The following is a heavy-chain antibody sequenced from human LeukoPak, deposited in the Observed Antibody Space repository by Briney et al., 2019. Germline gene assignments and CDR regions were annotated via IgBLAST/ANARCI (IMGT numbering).Heavy chain of an antibody. J-gene: IGHJ4*02. V-gene: IGHV3-43D*04. CDR3: AKSRSRSGWYYFDY. CDR2: ISWDGGSK. Sequence: GGSLRLSCAASGFTFDDYAMHWVRQAPGKGLEWVSLISWDGGSKYYADSVKGRFTISRDNSKNSLYLQMNSLRAEDTALYYCAKSRSRSGWYYFDYWGQGTLVTVSS. D-gene: IGHD6-19*01. CDR1: GFTFDDYA.